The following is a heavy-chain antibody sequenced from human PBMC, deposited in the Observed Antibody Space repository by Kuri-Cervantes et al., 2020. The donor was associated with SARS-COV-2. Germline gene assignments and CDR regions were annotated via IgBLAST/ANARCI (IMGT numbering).Heavy chain of an antibody. CDR3: AGEIVAIFGVLGY. V-gene: IGHV3-30-3*01. CDR2: ISYDGSSK. Sequence: GGSLRLSCAASGFTFSSYAMHWVRQAPGKGLEWVAVISYDGSSKYYADSVKGRLTISRDNSKNTLYLQMNSLRAEDTAVYYCAGEIVAIFGVLGYWGQGTLVTVSS. J-gene: IGHJ4*02. D-gene: IGHD3-3*01. CDR1: GFTFSSYA.